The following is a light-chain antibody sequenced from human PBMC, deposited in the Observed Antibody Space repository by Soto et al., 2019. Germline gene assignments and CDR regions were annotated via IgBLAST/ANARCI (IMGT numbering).Light chain of an antibody. V-gene: IGKV1-39*01. CDR2: AAS. CDR3: QLCYNTSLT. Sequence: DIHMTQSPSSLSASVGGRVTITCRSSQSISSYLSGYQQRSGKAPKLLIYAASNLQSWVSSRFSGSGSGTDFTLTIRRLQPEEFAPYVCQLCYNTSLTLGGGTQV. J-gene: IGKJ4*01. CDR1: QSISSY.